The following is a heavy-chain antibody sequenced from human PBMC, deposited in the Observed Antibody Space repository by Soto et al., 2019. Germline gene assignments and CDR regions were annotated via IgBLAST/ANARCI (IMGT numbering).Heavy chain of an antibody. CDR2: ISYDGSNK. D-gene: IGHD2-15*01. Sequence: ESGGGVVQPGRSLRLSCAASGFTFSSYGMHWVRQAPGKGLEWVAVISYDGSNKYYADSVKGRFTISRDNSKNTLYLQMNSLIAEDTAVYYCAKDSRPVIVVVAALAPPVDYWGQGTLVTVSS. CDR1: GFTFSSYG. V-gene: IGHV3-30*18. CDR3: AKDSRPVIVVVAALAPPVDY. J-gene: IGHJ4*02.